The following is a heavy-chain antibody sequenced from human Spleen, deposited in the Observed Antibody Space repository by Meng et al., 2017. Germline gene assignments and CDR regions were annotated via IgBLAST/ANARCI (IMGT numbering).Heavy chain of an antibody. J-gene: IGHJ6*02. V-gene: IGHV4-59*12. CDR1: GGSISSYY. CDR2: IYYSGST. D-gene: IGHD1-1*01. CDR3: ARDVGDTTDFYYGLDV. Sequence: SETLSLTCTVSGGSISSYYWSWIRQTPGKGLEWIGHIYYSGSTNYNPSLKSRVTISVDTSKNQFSLKLSSGTASDTAVYYCARDVGDTTDFYYGLDVWGQGTTVTVSS.